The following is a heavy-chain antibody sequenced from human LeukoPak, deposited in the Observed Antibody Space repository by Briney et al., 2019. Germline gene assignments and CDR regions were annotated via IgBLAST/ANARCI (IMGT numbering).Heavy chain of an antibody. V-gene: IGHV4-59*01. CDR1: GGXLSNIY. J-gene: IGHJ2*01. CDR3: ARADWGYWYLDL. CDR2: IHYSGTT. D-gene: IGHD7-27*01. Sequence: SETLSLTCTVSGGXLSNIYWTWIRQPPGKGLEWIGYIHYSGTTNYSPSLKSRVTMSLDTSKKYFSLNLRSVTAADTAVYYCARADWGYWYLDLWGRGTLVTVSS.